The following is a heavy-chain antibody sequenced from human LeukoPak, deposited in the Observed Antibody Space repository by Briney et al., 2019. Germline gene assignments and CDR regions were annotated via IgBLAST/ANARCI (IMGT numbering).Heavy chain of an antibody. V-gene: IGHV4-39*07. CDR1: GGSISSSSYY. Sequence: TETLSLTCTVSGGSISSSSYYWGWIRQPPGKGLEWIGSIYYSGSTYYNPSLKSRVTISVDTSKNQFSLKLSSVTAADTAVYYCARAGMVRPHPYYFDYWGQGTLVTVSS. CDR3: ARAGMVRPHPYYFDY. J-gene: IGHJ4*02. D-gene: IGHD3-10*01. CDR2: IYYSGST.